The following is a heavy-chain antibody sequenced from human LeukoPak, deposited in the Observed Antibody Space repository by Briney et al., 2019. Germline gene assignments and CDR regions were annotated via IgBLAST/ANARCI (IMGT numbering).Heavy chain of an antibody. Sequence: ASVKVSCKASGYTFTGYYMHWVRQAPGQGLEWMGWINPNSGGTNYAQKFQGRVTMTRDTSISTAYMELSRLRSDDTAVYYCARVNYYDSSGSTLDYWGQGTLVTVSS. D-gene: IGHD3-22*01. J-gene: IGHJ4*02. CDR2: INPNSGGT. CDR3: ARVNYYDSSGSTLDY. V-gene: IGHV1-2*02. CDR1: GYTFTGYY.